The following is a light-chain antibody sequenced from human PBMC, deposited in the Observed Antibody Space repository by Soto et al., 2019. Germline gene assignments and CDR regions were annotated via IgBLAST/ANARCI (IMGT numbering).Light chain of an antibody. CDR2: DAS. Sequence: DIQMTQSPSTLSASVGDRVSITCRASETISTWLAWYQQKPGKAPKLLIYDASSLQSGVPSRFSGSGSGTDFTLAISSLQPDDSATYYCQQGGTFGQGTRLEIK. CDR1: ETISTW. V-gene: IGKV1-5*01. J-gene: IGKJ5*01. CDR3: QQGGT.